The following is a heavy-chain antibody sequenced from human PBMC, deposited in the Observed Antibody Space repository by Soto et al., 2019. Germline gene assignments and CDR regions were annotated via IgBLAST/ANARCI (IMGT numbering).Heavy chain of an antibody. V-gene: IGHV1-58*01. CDR2: IVVGSGNT. J-gene: IGHJ6*02. D-gene: IGHD3-10*01. CDR1: GFTFTSSA. CDR3: AADGGGLQFGYGMDV. Sequence: SVKVSCKASGFTFTSSAVQWVRQARGQRLEWIGWIVVGSGNTNYAQKFQERVTITRDMSTSTAYMELSSPRSEDTAVYYCAADGGGLQFGYGMDVWGQGTTVTVSS.